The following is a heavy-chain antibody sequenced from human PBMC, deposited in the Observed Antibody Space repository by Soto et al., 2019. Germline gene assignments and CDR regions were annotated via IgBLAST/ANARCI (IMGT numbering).Heavy chain of an antibody. V-gene: IGHV4-30-4*01. CDR1: GGSISTGGYY. CDR2: IDGSGYT. J-gene: IGHJ4*02. Sequence: SETLSLTCTVSGGSISTGGYYWSWIRQSPGKGLEWLGYIDGSGYTFYNPSLQSRLTLSMDTSKNQFSLKLSSVTAADTAVYYCATGYSSGFSAGYYFDYWGQGTLVTVSS. CDR3: ATGYSSGFSAGYYFDY. D-gene: IGHD6-19*01.